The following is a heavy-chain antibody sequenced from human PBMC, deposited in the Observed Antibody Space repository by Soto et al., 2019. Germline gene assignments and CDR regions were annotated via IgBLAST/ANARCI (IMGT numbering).Heavy chain of an antibody. CDR3: ARESAGVVVTAISAFDI. Sequence: LSLTCTVSGGSISSGGYYWSWIRQHPGKGLEWIGYIYYSGSTYYNPSLKSRVTISVDTSKNQFSLKLSSVTVADTAVYYCARESAGVVVTAISAFDIWGQGTMVTVSS. V-gene: IGHV4-31*03. CDR1: GGSISSGGYY. J-gene: IGHJ3*02. D-gene: IGHD2-21*02. CDR2: IYYSGST.